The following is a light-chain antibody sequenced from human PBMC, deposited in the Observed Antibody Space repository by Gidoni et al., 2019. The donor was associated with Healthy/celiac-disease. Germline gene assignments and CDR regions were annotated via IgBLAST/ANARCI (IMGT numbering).Light chain of an antibody. CDR2: GAS. Sequence: EIVMTQSPATLSVSPGERATLSCRASQSVSSNLAWYQQKPGQAPRLLIYGASTRPTGIPARCSGSGSGTEFTLTISSLQSEDFAVYYCQQYNNWPRTFGQGTKVEIK. J-gene: IGKJ1*01. CDR3: QQYNNWPRT. V-gene: IGKV3-15*01. CDR1: QSVSSN.